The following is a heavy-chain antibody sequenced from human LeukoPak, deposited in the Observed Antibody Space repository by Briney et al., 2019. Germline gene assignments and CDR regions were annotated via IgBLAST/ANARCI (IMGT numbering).Heavy chain of an antibody. J-gene: IGHJ4*02. V-gene: IGHV4-34*01. CDR1: GGSFSGYY. D-gene: IGHD4-17*01. Sequence: ASETLSLTCAVYGGSFSGYYWSWIRQPPGKGLEWIGEINHSGSTNYNPSLKSRVTISVDTSKNQFSLKLSSVTAADTAVYYCARKPGYGDPHWGQGTLVTVSS. CDR2: INHSGST. CDR3: ARKPGYGDPH.